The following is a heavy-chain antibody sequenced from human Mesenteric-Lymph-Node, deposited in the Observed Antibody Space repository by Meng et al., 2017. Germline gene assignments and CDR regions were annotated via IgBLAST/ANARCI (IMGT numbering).Heavy chain of an antibody. Sequence: QVHMVESGAEVKKPGSSVKVSCKASGGTFRNYTLTWVRQAPGQGLEWMGWISAYNGNTNYAQKLQGRVTMTTDTSTSTAYMELRSLRSDDTAVYYCARDSPIVATIDFDYWGQGTLVTVSS. CDR2: ISAYNGNT. CDR3: ARDSPIVATIDFDY. V-gene: IGHV1-18*01. CDR1: GGTFRNYT. D-gene: IGHD5-12*01. J-gene: IGHJ4*02.